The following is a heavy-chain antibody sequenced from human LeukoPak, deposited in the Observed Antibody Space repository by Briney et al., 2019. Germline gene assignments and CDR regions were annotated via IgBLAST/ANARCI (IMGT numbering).Heavy chain of an antibody. CDR3: ARATVRGLQFGPVTDY. J-gene: IGHJ4*02. D-gene: IGHD5-24*01. Sequence: GGSLRLSCAASGFTFSSYGMHWVRQAPGKGLEWVAFIRYDGSNKYYADSVKGRFTISRDNSKNTLYLQMNSLRSDDTAVYYCARATVRGLQFGPVTDYWGQGTLVTVSS. CDR1: GFTFSSYG. CDR2: IRYDGSNK. V-gene: IGHV3-30*02.